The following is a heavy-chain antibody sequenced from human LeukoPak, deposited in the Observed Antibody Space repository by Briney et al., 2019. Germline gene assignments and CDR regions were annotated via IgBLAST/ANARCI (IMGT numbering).Heavy chain of an antibody. CDR3: ARGDYSSSWYEYNWFDP. V-gene: IGHV4-39*07. D-gene: IGHD6-13*01. J-gene: IGHJ5*02. Sequence: SETLSLTCTVSGGSISSSSYYWGWIRQPPGKGLEWIGSIYYSGSTYYNPSLKSRVTISVDTSKNQFSLKLSSVTAADTAVYYCARGDYSSSWYEYNWFDPWGQGTLVTVSS. CDR2: IYYSGST. CDR1: GGSISSSSYY.